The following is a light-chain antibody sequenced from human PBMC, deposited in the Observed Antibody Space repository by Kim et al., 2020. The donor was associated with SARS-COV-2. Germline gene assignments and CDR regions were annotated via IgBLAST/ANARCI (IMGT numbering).Light chain of an antibody. CDR1: NIGSQS. J-gene: IGLJ3*02. Sequence: SYELTQPPSVSVAPGKTARITCGGNNIGSQSVHWYQQKPGQAPVLVIYYDSDRPSGIPERFSGSNSGNTATLTISRVEAGDEADYYCQVWDSSSDQRVFGGGPKLTVL. V-gene: IGLV3-21*04. CDR3: QVWDSSSDQRV. CDR2: YDS.